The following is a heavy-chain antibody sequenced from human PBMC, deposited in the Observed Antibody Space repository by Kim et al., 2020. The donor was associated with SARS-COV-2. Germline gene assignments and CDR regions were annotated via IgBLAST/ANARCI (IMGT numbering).Heavy chain of an antibody. D-gene: IGHD4-4*01. V-gene: IGHV1-3*01. CDR2: INAGNGNT. Sequence: ASVKVSCKASGYTFTTCAINWVRQAPGQRLEWMGWINAGNGNTKSSQKFQGRVTITRDTSISTAYMEFSSLRSEDTAVYYCARGQYSNGPFDSLGQGT. CDR3: ARGQYSNGPFDS. J-gene: IGHJ4*02. CDR1: GYTFTTCA.